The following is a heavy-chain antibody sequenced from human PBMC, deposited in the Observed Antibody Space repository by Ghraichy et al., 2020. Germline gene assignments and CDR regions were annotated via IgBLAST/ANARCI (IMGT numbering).Heavy chain of an antibody. CDR3: ARAEMAHPAFDI. Sequence: SETLSLTCTVSGGSISSGGYYWSWIRQHPGKGLEWIGYIYYSGSTYYNPSLKSRVTISVDTSKNQFSLKLSSVTAADTAVYYCARAEMAHPAFDIWGQGTMVTVSS. D-gene: IGHD5-24*01. CDR1: GGSISSGGYY. CDR2: IYYSGST. V-gene: IGHV4-31*03. J-gene: IGHJ3*02.